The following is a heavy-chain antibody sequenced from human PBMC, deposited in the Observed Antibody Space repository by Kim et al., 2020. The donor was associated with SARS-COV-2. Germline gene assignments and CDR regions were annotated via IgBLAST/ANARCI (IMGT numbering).Heavy chain of an antibody. D-gene: IGHD3-9*01. J-gene: IGHJ5*02. Sequence: SVKVSCKASGGTFSSYAISWVRQAPGQGLEWMGGIIPIFGTANYAQKFQGRVTITADESTRTAYMALSSLRSEDTAVYYCARELNDILTGYQNWFDPWG. CDR2: IIPIFGTA. CDR1: GGTFSSYA. CDR3: ARELNDILTGYQNWFDP. V-gene: IGHV1-69*13.